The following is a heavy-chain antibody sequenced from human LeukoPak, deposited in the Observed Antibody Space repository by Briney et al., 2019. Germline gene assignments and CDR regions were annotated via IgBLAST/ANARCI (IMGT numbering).Heavy chain of an antibody. D-gene: IGHD3-22*01. CDR2: FDPEDGET. CDR1: GYTLTELS. Sequence: ASVKVSCKVSGYTLTELSMHWVRQAPGKGLEWMGGFDPEDGETIYAQKFQGRVTMTEDTSTDTAYMELSSLRSEDTAVYYCATPGYDSSGYYSSPNYWGQGTLVTVSS. CDR3: ATPGYDSSGYYSSPNY. V-gene: IGHV1-24*01. J-gene: IGHJ4*02.